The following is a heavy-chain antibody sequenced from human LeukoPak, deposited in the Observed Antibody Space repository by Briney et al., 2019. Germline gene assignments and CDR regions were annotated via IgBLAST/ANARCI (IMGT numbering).Heavy chain of an antibody. Sequence: PGGSLRLSCAASGFTFSSYSMNWVRQAPGKGLEWVSSISSSSSCIYYADSVKGRFTISRDNAKNSLYLQMNSLRAEDTAVYYCARVIAGKTPQDYWGQGTLVTVSS. CDR3: ARVIAGKTPQDY. CDR2: ISSSSSCI. D-gene: IGHD6-13*01. J-gene: IGHJ4*02. CDR1: GFTFSSYS. V-gene: IGHV3-21*01.